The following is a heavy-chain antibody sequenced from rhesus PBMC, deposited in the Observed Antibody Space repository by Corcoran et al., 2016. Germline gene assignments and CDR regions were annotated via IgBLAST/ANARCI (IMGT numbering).Heavy chain of an antibody. CDR1: GYTFTAYY. CDR3: ATLLPGYSGSQIDY. D-gene: IGHD6-25*01. J-gene: IGHJ4*01. Sequence: EVQLVQSGAEVKKPGASVKISCKASGYTFTAYYLHWVRQAPGKGLEWMGRVDPEDGEAINAQKFQDRGTITADTSTDTAYMELSSLRSEDTAVYYCATLLPGYSGSQIDYWGQGVRVTVSS. CDR2: VDPEDGEA. V-gene: IGHV1-111*02.